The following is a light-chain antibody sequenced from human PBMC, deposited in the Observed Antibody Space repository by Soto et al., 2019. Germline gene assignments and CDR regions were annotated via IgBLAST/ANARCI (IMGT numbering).Light chain of an antibody. Sequence: QSVLTQPPSVSGAPGQRVIISCTGGSSNIGADYEVHWYQQLPGTAPKLLIYGNTNRPSGVPDRFSGSKSGSSASLAITGLQAEDGAAYYGQSYDNSLPGCVFGTGTKLTVL. J-gene: IGLJ1*01. CDR1: SSNIGADYE. CDR3: QSYDNSLPGCV. CDR2: GNT. V-gene: IGLV1-40*01.